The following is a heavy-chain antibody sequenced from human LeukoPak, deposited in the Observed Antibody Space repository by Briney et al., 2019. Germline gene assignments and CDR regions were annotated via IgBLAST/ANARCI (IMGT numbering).Heavy chain of an antibody. CDR2: INTNTGNP. V-gene: IGHV7-4-1*02. D-gene: IGHD4-17*01. CDR3: ARRAYGDYVGYYYYYMDV. J-gene: IGHJ6*03. CDR1: GYTFTSYA. Sequence: ASVKVSCKASGYTFTSYAMNWVRQAPGQGLEWMGSINTNTGNPTYAQGFTGRFVFSLDTSVSTAYLQISSLKAEDTAVYYCARRAYGDYVGYYYYYMDVWGKGTTVTVSS.